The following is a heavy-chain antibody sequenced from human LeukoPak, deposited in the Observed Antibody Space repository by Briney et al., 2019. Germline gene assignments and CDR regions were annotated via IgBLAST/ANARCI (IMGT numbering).Heavy chain of an antibody. J-gene: IGHJ4*02. CDR2: IWYDGSNK. Sequence: PGRSLRVSCAASGFTFSSYGMRWVRQAPGKGLGWVAVIWYDGSNKYYADSVKGRFTISRDNSKNTLYLQMNSLRAEDTAVYYCAKGGSGYSGYDLLDYWGQGTLVTVSS. D-gene: IGHD5-12*01. V-gene: IGHV3-33*06. CDR3: AKGGSGYSGYDLLDY. CDR1: GFTFSSYG.